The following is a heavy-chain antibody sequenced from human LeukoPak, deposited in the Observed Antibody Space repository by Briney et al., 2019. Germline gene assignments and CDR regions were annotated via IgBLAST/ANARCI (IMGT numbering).Heavy chain of an antibody. CDR3: ARAYPTYYYDSSGYYFDY. D-gene: IGHD3-22*01. CDR1: GYTFTGYY. V-gene: IGHV1-2*02. J-gene: IGHJ4*02. CDR2: INPNSGGT. Sequence: ASVKVSCKASGYTFTGYYMHWARQAPGQGLEWMGWINPNSGGTNYAQKFQGRVTMTRDTSISTAYMELSRLRSDDTAVYHCARAYPTYYYDSSGYYFDYWGQGTLVTVSS.